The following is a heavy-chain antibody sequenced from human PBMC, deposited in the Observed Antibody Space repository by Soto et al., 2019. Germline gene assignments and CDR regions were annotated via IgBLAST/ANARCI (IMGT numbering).Heavy chain of an antibody. Sequence: GGSLRLSCAASGFTFSSYGMHWVRQAPGKGLEWVAGIRYDGSNKNYADSVKGRFTISRDNAKNTLYLQMNSLRAEDTAVYFCARVSVGAYYFDYWGQGTLVTVSS. CDR2: IRYDGSNK. CDR1: GFTFSSYG. D-gene: IGHD1-26*01. CDR3: ARVSVGAYYFDY. J-gene: IGHJ4*02. V-gene: IGHV3-33*01.